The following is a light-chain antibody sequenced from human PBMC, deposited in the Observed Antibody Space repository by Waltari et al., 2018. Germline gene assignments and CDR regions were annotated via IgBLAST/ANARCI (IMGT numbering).Light chain of an antibody. CDR2: AAS. J-gene: IGKJ3*01. CDR3: QQSYSTPIFT. Sequence: DIQMTQSPSSLSASVGDRVTITCRASQSISSYLNWYQQKPGKAPKLLIYAASSLQSWVPSRFSGSVSGTDFTLTISSLQPEDFATYYCQQSYSTPIFTFGPGTKVDIK. CDR1: QSISSY. V-gene: IGKV1-39*01.